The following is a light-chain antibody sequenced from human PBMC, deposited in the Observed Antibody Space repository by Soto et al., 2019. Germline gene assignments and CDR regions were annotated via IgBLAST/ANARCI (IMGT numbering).Light chain of an antibody. CDR1: QSLLHSNGYNY. V-gene: IGKV2-28*01. J-gene: IGKJ1*01. Sequence: EIAMTQKTISLPVTPGEPASISCRSSQSLLHSNGYNYLDWYLQKPGQSPQVLIYLGSNRASGVPDRFSGSGSGTDFTLKISRVEAEDVGVYYCVQALLIRTFGQGTKVDIK. CDR2: LGS. CDR3: VQALLIRT.